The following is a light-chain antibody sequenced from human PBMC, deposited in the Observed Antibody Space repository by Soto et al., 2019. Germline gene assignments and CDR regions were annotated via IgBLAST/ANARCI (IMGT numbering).Light chain of an antibody. Sequence: DFQMTQSPSSLSASVGDGVTITCRASQDISDHLAWYQHKPGKVPKLLIYEASTLQSGVPSRFSGGGFGTDFTLTISSLQPEDVAIYYCQRYNRTPRTFGQGTKVELK. J-gene: IGKJ1*01. CDR3: QRYNRTPRT. V-gene: IGKV1-27*01. CDR2: EAS. CDR1: QDISDH.